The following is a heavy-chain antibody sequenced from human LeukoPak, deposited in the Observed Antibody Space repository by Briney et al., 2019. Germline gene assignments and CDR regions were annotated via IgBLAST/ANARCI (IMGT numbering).Heavy chain of an antibody. CDR1: GGTFSSYA. CDR2: IIPIFGIA. J-gene: IGHJ4*02. CDR3: ARDLHDGYSYGY. D-gene: IGHD5-18*01. Sequence: SVKVSCKASGGTFSSYAISWVRQAPGQGLEWMGRIIPIFGIANYAQKFQGRVTITADKSTSTAYMELSSLRSEDTAVYYCARDLHDGYSYGYWGQGTLVTVSS. V-gene: IGHV1-69*04.